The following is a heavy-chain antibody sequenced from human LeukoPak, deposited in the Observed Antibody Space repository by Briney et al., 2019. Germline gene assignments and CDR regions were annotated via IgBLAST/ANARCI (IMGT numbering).Heavy chain of an antibody. D-gene: IGHD1-26*01. V-gene: IGHV1-2*06. Sequence: ASVKVSCKASGYTFTGYYMHWVRQAPGQGLEWMGRINPNSGGTNYAQKFQGRVTMTRDTSISTAYMELSRPRSDDTAVYYCAREGGGSYYKAYYFDYWGQGTLVTVSS. CDR1: GYTFTGYY. CDR3: AREGGGSYYKAYYFDY. CDR2: INPNSGGT. J-gene: IGHJ4*02.